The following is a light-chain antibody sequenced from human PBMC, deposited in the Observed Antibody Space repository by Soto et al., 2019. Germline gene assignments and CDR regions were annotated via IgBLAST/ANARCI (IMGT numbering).Light chain of an antibody. CDR2: TAS. CDR3: QQYSSYPRT. J-gene: IGKJ5*01. V-gene: IGKV1D-16*01. Sequence: DIQLTQSPSSLSASVGDRVTISCRVSQGISTFLAWYQQKPGKAPKSLIKTASTLQSGVPSRFSGSGSDTDFILTISSLQPEDFATYYCQQYSSYPRTFGQGTRLDLK. CDR1: QGISTF.